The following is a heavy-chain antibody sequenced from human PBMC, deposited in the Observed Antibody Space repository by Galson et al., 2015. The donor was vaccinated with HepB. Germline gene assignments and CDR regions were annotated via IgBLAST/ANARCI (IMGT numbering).Heavy chain of an antibody. D-gene: IGHD3-3*01. J-gene: IGHJ6*03. CDR1: GYTFTSYG. CDR2: ISAYNGNT. Sequence: QSGAEVKKPGASVKVSCKASGYTFTSYGISWVRQAPGQGLEWMGWISAYNGNTNYAQKLQGRVTMTTDTSTSTAYMELRSLRSDDTAVYYCARQPHYDFWSGAPYYMDVWGKGTTVTVSS. CDR3: ARQPHYDFWSGAPYYMDV. V-gene: IGHV1-18*01.